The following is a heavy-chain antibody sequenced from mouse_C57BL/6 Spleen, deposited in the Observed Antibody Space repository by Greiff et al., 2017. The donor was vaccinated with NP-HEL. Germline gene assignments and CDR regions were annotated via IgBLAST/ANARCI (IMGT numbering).Heavy chain of an antibody. CDR2: IDPSDSYT. CDR1: GYTFTSYW. CDR3: ARSPAQASYFDY. J-gene: IGHJ2*01. Sequence: VKLQQPGAELVKPGASVKLSCKASGYTFTSYWMQWVKQRPGQGLEWIGEIDPSDSYTNYNQKFKGKATLTVDTSSSTAYMQLSSLTSEDSAVYYCARSPAQASYFDYWGQGTTLTVSS. V-gene: IGHV1-50*01. D-gene: IGHD3-2*02.